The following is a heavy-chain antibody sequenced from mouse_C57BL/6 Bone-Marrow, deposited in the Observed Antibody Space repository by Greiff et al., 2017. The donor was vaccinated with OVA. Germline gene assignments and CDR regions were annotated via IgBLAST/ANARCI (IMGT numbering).Heavy chain of an antibody. J-gene: IGHJ2*01. CDR2: IYPSDSET. D-gene: IGHD1-1*02. CDR1: GYTFTSYW. Sequence: QVQLQQPGAELVRPGSSVKLSCKASGYTFTSYWMDWVKQRPGQGLEWIGNIYPSDSETHYNQKFKDKATLTVDKSSSTAYMQLSSLTSEDSAVYDCAIGWWGFYYFDYWGQGTTLTVSS. V-gene: IGHV1-61*01. CDR3: AIGWWGFYYFDY.